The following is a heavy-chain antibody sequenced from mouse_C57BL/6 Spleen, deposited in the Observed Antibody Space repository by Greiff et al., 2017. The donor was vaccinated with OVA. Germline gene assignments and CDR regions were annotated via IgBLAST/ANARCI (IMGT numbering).Heavy chain of an antibody. J-gene: IGHJ3*01. CDR3: ARMGYSNPWFAY. Sequence: EVQLQQSGPELVKPGASVKISCKASGYTFTDYYMNWVKQSHGKSLEWIGDINPNNGGTSYNQKFKGKATLTVDKSSSTAYMELRSLTSEDSAVYYCARMGYSNPWFAYWGQGTLVTVSA. D-gene: IGHD2-5*01. CDR1: GYTFTDYY. CDR2: INPNNGGT. V-gene: IGHV1-26*01.